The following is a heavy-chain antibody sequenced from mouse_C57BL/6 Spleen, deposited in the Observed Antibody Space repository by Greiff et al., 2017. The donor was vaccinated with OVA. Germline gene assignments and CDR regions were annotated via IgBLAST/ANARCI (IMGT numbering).Heavy chain of an antibody. CDR3: FCPPITTVVATDGYFDV. D-gene: IGHD1-1*01. Sequence: VQLQQSGTVLARPGASVKMSCKTSGYTFTSYWMHWVKQRPGQGLEWIGAIYPGNSDTSYNQKFKGKAKLTAVTSASTAYMELSSLTNEDSAVYYCFCPPITTVVATDGYFDVWGTGTTVTVSS. CDR1: GYTFTSYW. CDR2: IYPGNSDT. J-gene: IGHJ1*03. V-gene: IGHV1-5*01.